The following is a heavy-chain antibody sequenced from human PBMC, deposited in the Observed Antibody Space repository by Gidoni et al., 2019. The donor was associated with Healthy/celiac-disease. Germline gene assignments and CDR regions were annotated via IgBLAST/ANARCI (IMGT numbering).Heavy chain of an antibody. CDR1: GFTFSSYW. D-gene: IGHD5-12*01. Sequence: EVQLVESGGGLVQPGGSLRLSCAASGFTFSSYWMSWVRQAPGKGLEWVANIKQDGSEKYYVDSVKGRFTISRDNAKNSLYLQMNSLRAEDTAVYDCARVKWLRSYYFDYWGQGTLVTVSS. J-gene: IGHJ4*02. CDR3: ARVKWLRSYYFDY. V-gene: IGHV3-7*01. CDR2: IKQDGSEK.